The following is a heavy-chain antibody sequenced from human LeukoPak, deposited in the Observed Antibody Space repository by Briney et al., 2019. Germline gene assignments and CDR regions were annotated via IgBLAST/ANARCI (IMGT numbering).Heavy chain of an antibody. Sequence: SETLSLTCTVSGGSISTYYWSWIRQPPGKGLEWIGYIYHSGSTSYNPSLKSRVTISVDTSKNQFSLKLSSVTAAGTAVYYCARGPNGYSSGWYDYWGQGTLVTVSS. CDR1: GGSISTYY. J-gene: IGHJ4*02. V-gene: IGHV4-59*01. D-gene: IGHD6-19*01. CDR3: ARGPNGYSSGWYDY. CDR2: IYHSGST.